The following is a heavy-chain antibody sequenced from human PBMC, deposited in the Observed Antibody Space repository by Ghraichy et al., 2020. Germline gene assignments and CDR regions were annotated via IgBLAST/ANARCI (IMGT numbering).Heavy chain of an antibody. J-gene: IGHJ4*02. CDR2: ISSSSSYI. CDR1: GFTFSSYS. Sequence: GALNISCAASGFTFSSYSMNWVRQAPGKGLEWVSSISSSSSYIYYADSVKGRFTISRDNAKNSLYLQMNSLRAEDTAVYYCARGGYDFWSGHFDYWGQGTLVTVSS. CDR3: ARGGYDFWSGHFDY. D-gene: IGHD3-3*01. V-gene: IGHV3-21*01.